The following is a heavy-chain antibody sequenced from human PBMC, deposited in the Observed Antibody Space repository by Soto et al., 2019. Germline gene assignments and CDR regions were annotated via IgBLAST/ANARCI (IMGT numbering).Heavy chain of an antibody. D-gene: IGHD3-10*01. CDR3: ATPYGRFGELTRAEYWFDP. Sequence: QVQLVQSGAEVKKPGASVKVSCKVSGYTLTELSMHWVRQAPGKGLEWMGGFDPEDGETIYAQKFQGRVTMTEDTSTDTAYMELSSLRSEDTAVYYCATPYGRFGELTRAEYWFDPWGQGTLVTVSS. CDR2: FDPEDGET. CDR1: GYTLTELS. J-gene: IGHJ5*02. V-gene: IGHV1-24*01.